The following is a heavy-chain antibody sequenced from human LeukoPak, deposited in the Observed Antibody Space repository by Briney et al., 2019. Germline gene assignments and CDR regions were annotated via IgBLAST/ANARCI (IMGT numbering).Heavy chain of an antibody. D-gene: IGHD2-2*01. J-gene: IGHJ3*02. CDR3: ARDSGDIVVVPAANDAFDI. V-gene: IGHV1-46*01. CDR2: INPSGGST. Sequence: ASVKVSCKASGYTFTSYYMHRVRQAPGQGLEWMGIINPSGGSTSYAQEFQGRVTMTRDTSTSTVYMELSSLRSEDTAVYYCARDSGDIVVVPAANDAFDIWGQGTMVTVSS. CDR1: GYTFTSYY.